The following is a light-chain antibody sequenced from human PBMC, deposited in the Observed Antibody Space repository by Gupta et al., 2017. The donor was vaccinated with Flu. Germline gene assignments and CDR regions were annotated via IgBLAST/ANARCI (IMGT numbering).Light chain of an antibody. J-gene: IGKJ2*01. V-gene: IGKV1-9*01. CDR2: AAS. CDR3: QQLNSYPRT. Sequence: GDRVTITGRASQGISSYVAWYQQKPGKAPKLLIYAASTLQSGVPSRFSGSGSGTEFTLTISSLQPEDFATYYCQQLNSYPRTFGQGTKLEIE. CDR1: QGISSY.